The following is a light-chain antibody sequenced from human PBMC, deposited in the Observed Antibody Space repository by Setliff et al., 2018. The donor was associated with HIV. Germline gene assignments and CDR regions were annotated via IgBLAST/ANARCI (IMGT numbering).Light chain of an antibody. CDR3: CSYADSGIYV. CDR2: EVS. J-gene: IGLJ1*01. V-gene: IGLV2-14*01. Sequence: SALTQPASMSGPPGQSITIPCTGTSSDVGGYNFVSWYQQHPGKAPKLMISEVSDRPSGVSNRFSGSKSGNTASLTISGLQAEDEAEYFCCSYADSGIYVFGLGTKVTVL. CDR1: SSDVGGYNF.